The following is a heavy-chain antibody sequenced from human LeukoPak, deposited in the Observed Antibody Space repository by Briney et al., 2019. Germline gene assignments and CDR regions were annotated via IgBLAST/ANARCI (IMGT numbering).Heavy chain of an antibody. CDR2: ISSTSTTI. V-gene: IGHV3-48*04. J-gene: IGHJ4*02. CDR1: GFNLSTYN. CDR3: ARVTSGWELHNFDY. D-gene: IGHD1-26*01. Sequence: PGGSLRLSCAGSGFNLSTYNVNWVRQAPGKGLEWVSYISSTSTTIYYADSVKGRFTISRDNAKDSLYLQMNSLRAEDTAVYYCARVTSGWELHNFDYWGQGTLVTVSS.